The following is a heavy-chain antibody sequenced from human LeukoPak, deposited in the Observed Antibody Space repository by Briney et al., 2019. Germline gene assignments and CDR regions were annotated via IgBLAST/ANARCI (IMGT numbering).Heavy chain of an antibody. Sequence: SETLSLTCTVSGGSISSYYWGWIRQPPGKGLEWIGYIYYSGSTNYNPSLKSRVTISVDTSKNQFSLKLSSVTAADTAVYYCARYYYDSSGLNYYFDYWGQGTLVTVSS. D-gene: IGHD3-22*01. CDR1: GGSISSYY. V-gene: IGHV4-59*08. J-gene: IGHJ4*02. CDR2: IYYSGST. CDR3: ARYYYDSSGLNYYFDY.